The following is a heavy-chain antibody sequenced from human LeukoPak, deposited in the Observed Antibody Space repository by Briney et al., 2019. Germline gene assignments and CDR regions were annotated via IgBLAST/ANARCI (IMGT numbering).Heavy chain of an antibody. V-gene: IGHV1-69*06. D-gene: IGHD6-19*01. CDR3: ARDSRYSSGWYDWFDP. Sequence: ASVKVSCKASGGTFSSYAISWVRQAPGQGLEWMXXXIPIFGTANYAQKFQGRVTITADKSTSTAYMELSSLRSEDTAVYYCARDSRYSSGWYDWFDPWGQGTLVTVSS. CDR2: XIPIFGTA. J-gene: IGHJ5*02. CDR1: GGTFSSYA.